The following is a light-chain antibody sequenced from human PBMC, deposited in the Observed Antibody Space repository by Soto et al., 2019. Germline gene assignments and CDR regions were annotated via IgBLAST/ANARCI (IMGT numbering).Light chain of an antibody. Sequence: QSALTQPASVSGSPGQSITISCTGTSSDVGGYNYVSWYQQPPGKAPKLMIYDVSNRPSGVSIRFSGSKSGNTASLTISGLQAEDEADYYCSSYTSSSPLVFGGGTKLTVL. J-gene: IGLJ2*01. V-gene: IGLV2-14*01. CDR2: DVS. CDR3: SSYTSSSPLV. CDR1: SSDVGGYNY.